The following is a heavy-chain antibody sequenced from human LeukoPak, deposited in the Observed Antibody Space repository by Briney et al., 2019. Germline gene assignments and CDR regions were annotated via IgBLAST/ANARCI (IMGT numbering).Heavy chain of an antibody. J-gene: IGHJ4*02. CDR1: RGTFSSYA. D-gene: IGHD2-2*01. CDR3: ARDKGPARYCSSTSCYAVFDY. Sequence: ASVKVSCKASRGTFSSYAISGVRQAPGQGLEWLGGIIPIFGTANYAQKFQGRVTITTDESTSTAHMELSSLRSEDMAVYYCARDKGPARYCSSTSCYAVFDYWGQGTLVTVSS. CDR2: IIPIFGTA. V-gene: IGHV1-69*05.